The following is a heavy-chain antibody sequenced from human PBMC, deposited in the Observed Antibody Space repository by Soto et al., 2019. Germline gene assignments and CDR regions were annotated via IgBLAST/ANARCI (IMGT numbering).Heavy chain of an antibody. J-gene: IGHJ6*02. Sequence: GESLKISCKGSGYTFTNYWIGWVRQMPGKGLEWMGIIYPGDSDTKYNPSFQGQVTISADKSITTTYLQWSSLKASDTAIYYCAASIFYYVMYVWGQGTTVTVSS. V-gene: IGHV5-51*01. CDR3: AASIFYYVMYV. CDR1: GYTFTNYW. CDR2: IYPGDSDT.